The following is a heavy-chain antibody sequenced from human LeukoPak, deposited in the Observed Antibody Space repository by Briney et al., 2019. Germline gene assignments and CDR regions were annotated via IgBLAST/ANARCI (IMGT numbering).Heavy chain of an antibody. Sequence: ASVRVSCTTSGYTFTAYYMHWVRQAPGQGLEWMGWINPINPNSDDIHYAQKFRGRVTMTRDTSISTAYVELSSLRADDTAVYYCARGGYSSSLYDYWGQGTLVTVSS. CDR1: GYTFTAYY. CDR2: INPINPNSDDI. D-gene: IGHD6-13*01. V-gene: IGHV1-2*02. J-gene: IGHJ4*02. CDR3: ARGGYSSSLYDY.